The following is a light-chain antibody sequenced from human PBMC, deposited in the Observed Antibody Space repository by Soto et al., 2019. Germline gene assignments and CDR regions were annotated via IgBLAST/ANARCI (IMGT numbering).Light chain of an antibody. CDR1: QSLSSW. CDR2: DAS. CDR3: QQSYSTPIT. J-gene: IGKJ5*01. Sequence: DIQMSQSPSTLYASVGDRVTLTCRASQSLSSWLAWDQQKPGKAHKLLVYDASSLESGVPSRFRGSGSGTDFPLTISSLQPEDFATYYCQQSYSTPITFGQGTRLEIK. V-gene: IGKV1-5*01.